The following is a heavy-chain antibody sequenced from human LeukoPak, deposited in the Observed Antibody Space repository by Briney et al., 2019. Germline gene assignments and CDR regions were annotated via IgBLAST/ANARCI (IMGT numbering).Heavy chain of an antibody. CDR3: AKTRNLRENYFDY. Sequence: PSGGSLRLSCAASGFTFSSYAMSWVRQAPGKGLEWVSAISGSGGSTYYADSVKGRFTISRDNSKNTLYLQMNSLRAEDTTVYYCAKTRNLRENYFDYWGQGTLVTVSS. V-gene: IGHV3-23*01. CDR2: ISGSGGST. CDR1: GFTFSSYA. J-gene: IGHJ4*02. D-gene: IGHD1-26*01.